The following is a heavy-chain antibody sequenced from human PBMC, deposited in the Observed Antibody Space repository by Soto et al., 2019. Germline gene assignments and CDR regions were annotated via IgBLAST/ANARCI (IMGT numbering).Heavy chain of an antibody. CDR1: GFTFSSYA. CDR2: ISGSGGST. D-gene: IGHD2-15*01. CDR3: ARDCGGGSCYPALGA. Sequence: PGGSLRLSCAASGFTFSSYAMSWVRQAPGKGLEWVSAISGSGGSTYYADSVKGRFTISRDSSKNTLYLQMNSLRVEDTAVYYCARDCGGGSCYPALGAWGQGTLVTVSS. J-gene: IGHJ5*02. V-gene: IGHV3-23*01.